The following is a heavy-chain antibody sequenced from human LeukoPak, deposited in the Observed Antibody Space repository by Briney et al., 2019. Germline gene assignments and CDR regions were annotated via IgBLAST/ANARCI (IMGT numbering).Heavy chain of an antibody. CDR1: GFTFSSYG. V-gene: IGHV3-23*01. Sequence: PGGSLRPSCAASGFTFSSYGMSWVRQAPGKGLEWVSAISGSGGSTYYADSVKGRFTISRDNSKNTLYLQMNSLRAEDTAVYYCAKAAIYSYGADYCDYWGQGTLVTVSS. J-gene: IGHJ4*02. D-gene: IGHD5-18*01. CDR3: AKAAIYSYGADYCDY. CDR2: ISGSGGST.